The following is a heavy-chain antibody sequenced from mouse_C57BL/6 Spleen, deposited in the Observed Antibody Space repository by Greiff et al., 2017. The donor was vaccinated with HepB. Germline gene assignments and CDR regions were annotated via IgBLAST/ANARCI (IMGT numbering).Heavy chain of an antibody. CDR3: AREEELGYYVDY. Sequence: QVQLQQSGAELVRPGASVKLSCKASGYTFTDYYINWVKQRPGQGLEWIARIYPGSGNTYYNEKFKGKATLTAEKSSSTAYMQLSSLTSEDSAVYFCAREEELGYYVDYWGQGTTLTVSS. D-gene: IGHD4-1*01. V-gene: IGHV1-76*01. CDR2: IYPGSGNT. CDR1: GYTFTDYY. J-gene: IGHJ2*01.